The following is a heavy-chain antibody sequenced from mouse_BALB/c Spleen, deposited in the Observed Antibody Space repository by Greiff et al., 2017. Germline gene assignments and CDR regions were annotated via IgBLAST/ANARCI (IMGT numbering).Heavy chain of an antibody. Sequence: EVHLVESGGGLVKPGGSLKLSCAASGFAFSSYDMSWVRQTPEKRLAWVADISSGGSYTYYPDTVTGRFTISRDNAKNTLYLEMSSLRSEDTAMYYCAGGAYWGQGTLVTVSA. V-gene: IGHV5-9-4*01. CDR1: GFAFSSYD. J-gene: IGHJ3*01. CDR3: AGGAY. CDR2: ISSGGSYT.